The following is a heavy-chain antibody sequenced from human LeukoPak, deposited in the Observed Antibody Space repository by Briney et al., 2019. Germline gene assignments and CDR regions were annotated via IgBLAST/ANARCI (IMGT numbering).Heavy chain of an antibody. CDR3: ARRLTQYDCFDP. J-gene: IGHJ5*02. V-gene: IGHV6-1*01. D-gene: IGHD2-2*01. Sequence: SQTLSLTCAISGDSFSSKSAAWNWIRQSPSRGLEWLGRTYYRSKWSSGYAESAKSRITINPDTSKNQFSLQLKSVTPEDTAVYYCARRLTQYDCFDPWGQGILVTVSS. CDR1: GDSFSSKSAA. CDR2: TYYRSKWSS.